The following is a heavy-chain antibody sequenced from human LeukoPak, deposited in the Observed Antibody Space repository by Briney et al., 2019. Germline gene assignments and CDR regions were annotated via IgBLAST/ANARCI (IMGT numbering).Heavy chain of an antibody. CDR3: ARGDNWNPFDY. V-gene: IGHV1-69*05. CDR2: IIPIFDTA. CDR1: GGTFSSYA. Sequence: SVKVSCKASGGTFSSYAISWVRQAPGQGLEWMGRIIPIFDTANYAQKFQGRVTITTDESTSTAYMELSSLRSEDTAVYYCARGDNWNPFDYWGQGTLVTVSS. D-gene: IGHD1-20*01. J-gene: IGHJ4*02.